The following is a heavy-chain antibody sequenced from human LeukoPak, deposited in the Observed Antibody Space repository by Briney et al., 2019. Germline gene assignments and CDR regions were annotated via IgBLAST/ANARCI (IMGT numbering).Heavy chain of an antibody. CDR1: GDSISSYY. J-gene: IGHJ5*02. D-gene: IGHD3-3*01. CDR2: ICYSGST. V-gene: IGHV4-59*01. CDR3: ARVGYDFWSGYLNWFDP. Sequence: SETLSLTCTVSGDSISSYYWSWIRQPPGKGLEWIGYICYSGSTNYNPSLKSRVTISVDTSKNQFSLKLSSVTAADTAVYYCARVGYDFWSGYLNWFDPWGQGTLVTVSS.